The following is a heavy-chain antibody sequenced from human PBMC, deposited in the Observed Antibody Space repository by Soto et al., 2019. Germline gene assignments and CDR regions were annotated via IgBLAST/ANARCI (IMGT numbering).Heavy chain of an antibody. CDR1: GGIFRSFS. CDR2: IIPMTGTP. CDR3: ARGPILPGATSWLDP. D-gene: IGHD2-21*01. J-gene: IGHJ5*02. V-gene: IGHV1-69*13. Sequence: GASVPVSCKASGGIFRSFSITWVRQVPGHGLEWMGGIIPMTGTPNYAEKFQGRLTLTADASTRTAYLLLSSLKSEDTAVYYCARGPILPGATSWLDPWGQGTVVTVSS.